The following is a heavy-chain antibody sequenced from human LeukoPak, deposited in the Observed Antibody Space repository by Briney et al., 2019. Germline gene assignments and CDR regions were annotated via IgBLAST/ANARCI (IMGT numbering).Heavy chain of an antibody. CDR3: ARDGGYYYGSGSYSN. J-gene: IGHJ4*02. Sequence: GASVKVSCKASGYTFTGYYMHWVRQAPGQGLEWMGWTNPNSGGTNYAQKFQGRVTMTRDTSISTAYMELSRLRSDDTAVYYCARDGGYYYGSGSYSNWGQGTLVTVSS. D-gene: IGHD3-10*01. CDR2: TNPNSGGT. V-gene: IGHV1-2*02. CDR1: GYTFTGYY.